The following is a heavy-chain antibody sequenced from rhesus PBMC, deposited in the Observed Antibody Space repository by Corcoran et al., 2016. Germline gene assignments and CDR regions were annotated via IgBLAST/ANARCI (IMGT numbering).Heavy chain of an antibody. J-gene: IGHJ4*01. CDR3: ARPYSGSWTLFDY. Sequence: QLQLQESGPGLVKPSETLSVTCAVSGGSISSSYWSWIRQAPGKGLEWIGYIYGSCSSTNYNPLLKSRVTLSVDTSKNQLSLKLSSVTTADTAVYYCARPYSGSWTLFDYWGQGVLVTVSS. CDR1: GGSISSSY. D-gene: IGHD6-25*01. V-gene: IGHV4-169*01. CDR2: IYGSCSST.